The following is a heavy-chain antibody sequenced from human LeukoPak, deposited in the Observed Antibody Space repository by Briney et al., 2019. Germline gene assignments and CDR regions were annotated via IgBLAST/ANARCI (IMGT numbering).Heavy chain of an antibody. V-gene: IGHV4-4*07. CDR2: IYTTGST. Sequence: SETLSLTCTVSGGSINSYYWGWIRQPAGKGLEWIGRIYTTGSTHYNPSLKRRLTISVDTSKNQFSLKLTSVTAADTAMYYCARAGYTISYYSLDYWGQGALVTVSS. CDR1: GGSINSYY. D-gene: IGHD1-26*01. J-gene: IGHJ4*02. CDR3: ARAGYTISYYSLDY.